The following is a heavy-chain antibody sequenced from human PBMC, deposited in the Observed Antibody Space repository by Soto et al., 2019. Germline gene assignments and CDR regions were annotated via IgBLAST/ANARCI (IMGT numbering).Heavy chain of an antibody. D-gene: IGHD3-3*01. CDR3: AKEKVPISRSVVDY. CDR2: ISYDGSNK. CDR1: GFTFSRNG. J-gene: IGHJ4*02. Sequence: QVQLVESGGDVVQPGRSLRLSCAASGFTFSRNGMHWVRQAPGKGLEWVAVISYDGSNKYYGDSVKGRFTISRDNSKNTLYLQMNSLRGEDTAVYYCAKEKVPISRSVVDYWGQGTLVTVSS. V-gene: IGHV3-30*18.